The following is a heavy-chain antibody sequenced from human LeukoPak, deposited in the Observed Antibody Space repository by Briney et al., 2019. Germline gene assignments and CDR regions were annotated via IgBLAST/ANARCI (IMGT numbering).Heavy chain of an antibody. J-gene: IGHJ6*03. D-gene: IGHD4-23*01. Sequence: GGSLRLSCAASGFTFSSYAMSWVRQAPGKGLEWVSAISGGGGSTYYADSVKGRFTISRDNSKNTLYLQMNSLRAEDTAVYYCAKGRGNPRGDYYYYYMDVWGKGTTVTVSS. CDR1: GFTFSSYA. CDR3: AKGRGNPRGDYYYYYMDV. V-gene: IGHV3-23*01. CDR2: ISGGGGST.